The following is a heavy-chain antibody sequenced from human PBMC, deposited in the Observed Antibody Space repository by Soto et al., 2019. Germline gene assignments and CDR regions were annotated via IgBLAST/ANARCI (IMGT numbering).Heavy chain of an antibody. CDR1: GFTFSSYS. Sequence: EVSLRLSCAASGFTFSSYSMNWLRQAPGKRLEWVASISRDISYIYYGDSVKGRFTISRDNADNAVFLQMNRQTDADTVLYLWARGSIDSLGVLDYCDQGCPGTVSS. J-gene: IGHJ4*02. D-gene: IGHD5-18*01. V-gene: IGHV3-21*03. CDR3: ARGSIDSLGVLDY. CDR2: ISRDISYI.